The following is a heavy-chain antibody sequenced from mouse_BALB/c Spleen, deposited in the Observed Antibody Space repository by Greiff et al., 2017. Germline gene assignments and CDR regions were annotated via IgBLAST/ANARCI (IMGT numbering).Heavy chain of an antibody. Sequence: QVQLQQPGAELVKPGTSVKLSCKASGYNFTSYWINWVKLRPGQGLEWIGDIYPGSGSTNYNEKFKSKATLTVDTSSSTAYMQLSSLASEDSALYYCARDGKDYYAMDYWGQGTSVTVSS. J-gene: IGHJ4*01. CDR2: IYPGSGST. V-gene: IGHV1-55*01. CDR1: GYNFTSYW. D-gene: IGHD2-1*01. CDR3: ARDGKDYYAMDY.